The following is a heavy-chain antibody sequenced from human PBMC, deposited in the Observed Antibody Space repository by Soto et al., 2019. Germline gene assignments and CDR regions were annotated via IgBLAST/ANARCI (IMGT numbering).Heavy chain of an antibody. V-gene: IGHV4-31*03. CDR1: GSAISSGGYY. Sequence: SETLPHTCTVCGSAISSGGYYWSWIRQHPGKGVEWIGYIYYSGSTYYNPSLKSRVTISVDTSKNQFSLKLSSVTAADTAVYYCARDLGDVVVPAATHPANYYYYMGVWGKGTTVTVSS. CDR2: IYYSGST. CDR3: ARDLGDVVVPAATHPANYYYYMGV. D-gene: IGHD2-2*01. J-gene: IGHJ6*03.